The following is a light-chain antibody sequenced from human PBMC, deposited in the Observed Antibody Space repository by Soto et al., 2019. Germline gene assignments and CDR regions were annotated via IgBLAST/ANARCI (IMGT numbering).Light chain of an antibody. J-gene: IGKJ4*01. V-gene: IGKV2-30*02. CDR1: QSLIHSDGNTY. CDR2: KVS. Sequence: DVVMTQSPLSLPVTLGQPASISCRSSQSLIHSDGNTYLNWFQQRPGQSPRRLIYKVSDRDSGVPDRFTGSGSGTEFSLIISSLQSEDFAVYYCQQHYEWVTFGGGTKVEI. CDR3: QQHYEWVT.